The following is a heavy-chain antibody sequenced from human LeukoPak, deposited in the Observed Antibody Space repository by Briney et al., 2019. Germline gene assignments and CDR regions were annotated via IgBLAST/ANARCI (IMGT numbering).Heavy chain of an antibody. CDR3: ARGALGSGYDYDY. V-gene: IGHV4-38-2*01. J-gene: IGHJ4*02. Sequence: LSETLSLTCAVSGYSISSGYYWGWIRQPPGKGLEWIGSIYHSGSTYYNPSLKSRVTISVDTSKNQFSLKLSSVTAADTAVYYCARGALGSGYDYDYWGQGTLVTVSS. CDR2: IYHSGST. D-gene: IGHD5-12*01. CDR1: GYSISSGYY.